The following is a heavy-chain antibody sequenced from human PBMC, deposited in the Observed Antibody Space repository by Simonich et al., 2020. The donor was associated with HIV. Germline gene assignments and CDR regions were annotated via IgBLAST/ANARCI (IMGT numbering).Heavy chain of an antibody. CDR2: TYYSGST. CDR3: ARLLILFGGYYFDY. CDR1: GGSISSSGYS. V-gene: IGHV4-39*01. Sequence: QLQLQESGPGLVKPSETLSLTCTVSGGSISSSGYSWGWIRQPPGTGLGGVGSTYYSGSTYYNPSLRRRVTISVDTSKNQFSLKLSSVTAADTAVYYCARLLILFGGYYFDYWGQGTLVTVSS. J-gene: IGHJ4*02. D-gene: IGHD3-16*01.